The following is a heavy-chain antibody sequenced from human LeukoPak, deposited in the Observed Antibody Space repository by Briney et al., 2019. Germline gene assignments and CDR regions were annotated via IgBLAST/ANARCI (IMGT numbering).Heavy chain of an antibody. CDR1: GGSISSYY. CDR2: IYYSGGT. Sequence: PSETLSLTCTVSGGSISSYYWSWIRQPPGKGLEWIGYIYYSGGTNYNPSLKSRVTISVDTSKNQFSLKLSSVTAADTAVYYCARVRIVAGTHDGAFDIWGQGTMVTVSS. D-gene: IGHD6-19*01. CDR3: ARVRIVAGTHDGAFDI. V-gene: IGHV4-59*01. J-gene: IGHJ3*02.